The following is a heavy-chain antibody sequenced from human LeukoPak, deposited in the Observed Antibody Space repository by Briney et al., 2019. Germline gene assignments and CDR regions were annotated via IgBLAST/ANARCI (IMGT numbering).Heavy chain of an antibody. Sequence: SETLSLTCAVYGRSFRGYSWRWIRQPPGKGREWIGEINYSECTNYNPSLKSRVTMSVDTSKNQFFLKVNSVTAVDTALYSCARGGEMVYCSDGSCSSSRYPLDYWGQGTVVTVSS. CDR1: GRSFRGYS. V-gene: IGHV4-34*01. CDR3: ARGGEMVYCSDGSCSSSRYPLDY. D-gene: IGHD2-15*01. CDR2: INYSECT. J-gene: IGHJ4*02.